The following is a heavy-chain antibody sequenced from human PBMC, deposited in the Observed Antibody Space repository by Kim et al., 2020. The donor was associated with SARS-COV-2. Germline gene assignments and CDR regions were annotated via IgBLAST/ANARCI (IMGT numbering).Heavy chain of an antibody. CDR3: ARGEQYYGSGSYTNYYYYGMDV. J-gene: IGHJ6*02. Sequence: ASVKVSCKASGYTFTSYAMNWVRQAPGQGLEWMGWINTNTGNPTYAQGFTGRFVFSLDTSVSTAYLQISSLKAEDTAVYYCARGEQYYGSGSYTNYYYYGMDVWGQGTTVTVSS. CDR1: GYTFTSYA. V-gene: IGHV7-4-1*02. CDR2: INTNTGNP. D-gene: IGHD3-10*01.